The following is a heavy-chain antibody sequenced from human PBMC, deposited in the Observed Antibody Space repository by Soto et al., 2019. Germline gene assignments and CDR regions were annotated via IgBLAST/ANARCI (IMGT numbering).Heavy chain of an antibody. CDR2: ISSSGSTI. J-gene: IGHJ4*02. Sequence: GGSLRLSCAASGFTFSSYEMNWVRQAPGKGLEWVSYISSSGSTIYYADSVKGRFTISRDNAKNSLYLQMNSLRAEDTAVYYCARSAIGWSSSCPGYWGQGTLVTVSS. CDR1: GFTFSSYE. D-gene: IGHD6-13*01. V-gene: IGHV3-48*03. CDR3: ARSAIGWSSSCPGY.